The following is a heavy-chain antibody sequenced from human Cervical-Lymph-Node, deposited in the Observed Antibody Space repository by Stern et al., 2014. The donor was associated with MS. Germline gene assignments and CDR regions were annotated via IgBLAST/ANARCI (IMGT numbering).Heavy chain of an antibody. CDR2: INPNTGGT. CDR3: ARDQRGITIFGVVTDYYYLGMDV. D-gene: IGHD3-3*01. J-gene: IGHJ6*02. V-gene: IGHV1-2*02. Sequence: VQLLESGAEVKKPGASVKVSCKTSGYIFTGYYIHWVRQAPGQGLEWMAWINPNTGGTKYAQKFQGRVTMSRDTSISTAYVELSSLTSDDTAVYYCARDQRGITIFGVVTDYYYLGMDVWGQGTTVTVSS. CDR1: GYIFTGYY.